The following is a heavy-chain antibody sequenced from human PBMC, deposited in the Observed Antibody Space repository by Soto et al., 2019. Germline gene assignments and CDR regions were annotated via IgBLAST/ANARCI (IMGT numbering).Heavy chain of an antibody. J-gene: IGHJ5*02. CDR3: ARQASGYYYGWFDP. Sequence: SETLSLTCAVSGGSLSSGGYSWDWIRQPPGKGLEWIGSIFYSGSTFYTPSLKSRVTMSVDTSNNQFSLKLSSVTAADTAVYYCARQASGYYYGWFDPWGQGTLVTVSS. CDR2: IFYSGST. V-gene: IGHV4-39*01. CDR1: GGSLSSGGYS. D-gene: IGHD3-22*01.